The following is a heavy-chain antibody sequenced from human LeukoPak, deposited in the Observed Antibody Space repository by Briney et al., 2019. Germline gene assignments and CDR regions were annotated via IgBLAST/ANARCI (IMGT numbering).Heavy chain of an antibody. Sequence: GGSLRLSCAASGFTFSNYFMHWVRQAPGKGLVWASRINSDGTTTMYADSVKGRFTISKDNAKNTLYLQMNSLRDEDTAVYYCARRVDVTRWFDPWGQGTLVAVSS. CDR2: INSDGTTT. V-gene: IGHV3-74*03. D-gene: IGHD2-15*01. J-gene: IGHJ5*02. CDR3: ARRVDVTRWFDP. CDR1: GFTFSNYF.